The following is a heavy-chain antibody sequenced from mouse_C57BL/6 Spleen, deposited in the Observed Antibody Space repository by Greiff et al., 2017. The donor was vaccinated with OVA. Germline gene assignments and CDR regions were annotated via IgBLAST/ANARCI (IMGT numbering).Heavy chain of an antibody. CDR1: GYTFTSYT. D-gene: IGHD2-5*01. Sequence: QVQLQQSGAELARPGASVKMSCKASGYTFTSYTMHWVKQRPGQGLEWIGYINPSSGYTKYNQKFKDKATLTADKSSSTAYMQLSSLTSEDSAVYYSASSNYPYWYFDVWGTGTTVTVSS. CDR3: ASSNYPYWYFDV. V-gene: IGHV1-4*01. CDR2: INPSSGYT. J-gene: IGHJ1*03.